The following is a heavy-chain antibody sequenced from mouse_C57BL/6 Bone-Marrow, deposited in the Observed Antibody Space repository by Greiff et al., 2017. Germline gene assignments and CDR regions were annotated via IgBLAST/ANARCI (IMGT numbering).Heavy chain of an antibody. CDR3: ARPIYDGDYGGMDY. CDR1: GYTFTSYW. V-gene: IGHV1-55*01. CDR2: IYPGSGST. D-gene: IGHD2-3*01. J-gene: IGHJ4*01. Sequence: QVQLQQPGAELVKPGASVKMSCKASGYTFTSYWITWVKQRPGQGLEWIGDIYPGSGSTNYNEKFKSKATLTVDTSSSTAYMTLSSLTSEDSAVYYCARPIYDGDYGGMDYWGQGTSVTVSS.